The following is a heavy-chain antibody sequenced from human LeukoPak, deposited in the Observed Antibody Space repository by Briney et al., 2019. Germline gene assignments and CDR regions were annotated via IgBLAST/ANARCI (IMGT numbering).Heavy chain of an antibody. D-gene: IGHD3-3*01. CDR1: GGSISSSSYY. V-gene: IGHV4-39*01. Sequence: SETLSLTCTVSGGSISSSSYYWGWIRQPPGKGLEWIVSIYYSGSTYYNPSLKSRVTISVDTSKNQFSLKLSSVTAADTAVYYCARSFGSGYYTSTGWFDPWGQGTLVTVSS. J-gene: IGHJ5*02. CDR3: ARSFGSGYYTSTGWFDP. CDR2: IYYSGST.